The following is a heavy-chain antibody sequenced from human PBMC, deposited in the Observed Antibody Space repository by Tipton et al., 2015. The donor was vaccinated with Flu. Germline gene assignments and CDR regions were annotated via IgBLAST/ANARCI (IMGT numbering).Heavy chain of an antibody. CDR3: SSYYIRAFDI. J-gene: IGHJ3*02. CDR2: IYYSGNT. Sequence: LRLSCTVSGGSINNYYWSWIRQPPGKGLEWIGYIYYSGNTNYNPSLKSRVTMSLDASKSHFSLKLSSVTAADTAMYYCSSYYIRAFDIWGQGTMVTVSS. D-gene: IGHD3-10*01. V-gene: IGHV4-59*01. CDR1: GGSINNYY.